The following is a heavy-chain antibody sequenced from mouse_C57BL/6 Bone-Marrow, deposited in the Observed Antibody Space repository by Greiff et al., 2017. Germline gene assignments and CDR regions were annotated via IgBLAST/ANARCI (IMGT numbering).Heavy chain of an antibody. Sequence: VQLQQPGAELVKPGASVKMSCKASGYTFTSYWITWVKPRPGQGLEWIGDIYPGSGSTNYNEKFKSKATLTVDTSSSTAYMQLSSLTSEDAAVYYCARSDRGFYAMDYWGQGTSVTGSS. CDR1: GYTFTSYW. CDR2: IYPGSGST. V-gene: IGHV1-55*01. CDR3: ARSDRGFYAMDY. J-gene: IGHJ4*01.